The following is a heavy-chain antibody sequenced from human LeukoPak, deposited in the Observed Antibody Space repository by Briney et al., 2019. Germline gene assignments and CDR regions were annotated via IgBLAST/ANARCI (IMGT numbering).Heavy chain of an antibody. CDR3: AREAEVFDY. CDR2: IYHSGST. J-gene: IGHJ4*02. V-gene: IGHV4-39*07. CDR1: GGSISSSGYY. Sequence: SETLSLTCTVSGGSISSSGYYWSWIRQPPGKGLEWIGSIYHSGSTYYNPSLKSRVTISVDTSKNQFSLKLSSVTAADTAVYYCAREAEVFDYWGQGTLVTVSS.